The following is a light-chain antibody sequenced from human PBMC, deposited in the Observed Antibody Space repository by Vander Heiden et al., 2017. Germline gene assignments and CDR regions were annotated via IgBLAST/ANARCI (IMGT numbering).Light chain of an antibody. V-gene: IGLV2-14*01. J-gene: IGLJ2*01. Sequence: QSALTQPAFVSGTPEQSITISCSGTNSDVGTYNYVSWYQHHPGKAPKLMIYEVTNRPSGVSNRFSGSKSGNTASLTISGLQAEDEANYYCSSFTSSSTVLFGGGTKLTVL. CDR1: NSDVGTYNY. CDR2: EVT. CDR3: SSFTSSSTVL.